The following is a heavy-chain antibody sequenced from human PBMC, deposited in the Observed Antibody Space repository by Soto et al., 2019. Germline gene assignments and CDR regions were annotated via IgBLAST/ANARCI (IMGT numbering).Heavy chain of an antibody. V-gene: IGHV3-23*01. Sequence: EVQLLESGGGLVQPGGSLRLSCVASGFTFSSFAFSWVRQAPGKGLEWVSAISGGGGDTYYADSVKGRFTISRDNSKNTLYLQMSSLRAEDTSLYYCASPVTVATGLDAFDLWGQGTMVTVSS. CDR3: ASPVTVATGLDAFDL. J-gene: IGHJ3*01. CDR2: ISGGGGDT. CDR1: GFTFSSFA. D-gene: IGHD4-17*01.